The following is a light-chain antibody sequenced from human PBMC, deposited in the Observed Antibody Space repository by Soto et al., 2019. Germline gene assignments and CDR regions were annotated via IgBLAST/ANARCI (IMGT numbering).Light chain of an antibody. J-gene: IGKJ1*01. CDR3: LQDYNYPHT. Sequence: ENVLTQSPATLSLSPGEGVSLSCRASQSVGSYLAWYQQKPGQAPRLLIYGASSRATGIPDRFSGSGSGTDFTLTISSLQPEDFATYYCLQDYNYPHTFGQGTKVDIK. CDR1: QSVGSY. CDR2: GAS. V-gene: IGKV3-11*01.